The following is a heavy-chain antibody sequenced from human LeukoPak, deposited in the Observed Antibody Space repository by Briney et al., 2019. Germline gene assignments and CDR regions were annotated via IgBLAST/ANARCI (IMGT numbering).Heavy chain of an antibody. CDR3: ARSIYSGWYRGIDY. D-gene: IGHD6-19*01. CDR1: GGSISSGSYY. J-gene: IGHJ4*02. Sequence: SETLSLTCTVSGGSISSGSYYWSWIRQPPGKGLEWIGEINHSGSTNYNPSLKSRVTISVDTSKNQFSLKLSSVTAADTAVYYCARSIYSGWYRGIDYWGQGTLVTVSS. V-gene: IGHV4-39*07. CDR2: INHSGST.